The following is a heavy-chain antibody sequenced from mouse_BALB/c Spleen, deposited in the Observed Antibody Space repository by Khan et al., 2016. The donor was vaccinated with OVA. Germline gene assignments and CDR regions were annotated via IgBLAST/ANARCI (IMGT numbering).Heavy chain of an antibody. CDR1: GFTFSSFG. CDR2: ISSDSYTI. Sequence: EVELVESGGGLVQPGGSRKLSCAASGFTFSSFGMHWVRQAPEKGLEWVAYISSDSYTIYYADTVKGRFTISRANPWKTLFLQMTRLGSEYTAMYYCARGNCALFAYWGQGTLVTVSA. J-gene: IGHJ3*01. V-gene: IGHV5-17*02. D-gene: IGHD2-1*01. CDR3: ARGNCALFAY.